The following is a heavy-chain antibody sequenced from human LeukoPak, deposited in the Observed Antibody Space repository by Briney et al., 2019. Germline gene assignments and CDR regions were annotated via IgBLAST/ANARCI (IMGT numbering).Heavy chain of an antibody. CDR2: IKEDESET. CDR3: ARETPRRGETRDGYR. J-gene: IGHJ4*02. D-gene: IGHD5-24*01. CDR1: GFIFKKYW. V-gene: IGHV3-7*01. Sequence: GGSLRLSCAASGFIFKKYWMNWGREVPGKGLECLANIKEDESETYYADSVKGRFTISRDNPKNLLFLQINSLRVEDTAVYYCARETPRRGETRDGYRWGQGTVVTVSS.